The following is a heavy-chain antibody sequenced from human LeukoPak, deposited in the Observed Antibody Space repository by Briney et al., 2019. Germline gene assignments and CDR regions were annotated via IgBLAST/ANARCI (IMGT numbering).Heavy chain of an antibody. CDR3: ARHRYCSSTSCYGWGYYYGMDV. Sequence: SETLSLTCTVSGGSISHYFWSWIRQPPGKALEWIGYIYYSGSTNYNPSLKSRVTISVDTSKNQFSLKLSSVTAADTAVYYCARHRYCSSTSCYGWGYYYGMDVWGQGTTVTVSS. J-gene: IGHJ6*02. D-gene: IGHD2-2*01. CDR2: IYYSGST. V-gene: IGHV4-59*08. CDR1: GGSISHYF.